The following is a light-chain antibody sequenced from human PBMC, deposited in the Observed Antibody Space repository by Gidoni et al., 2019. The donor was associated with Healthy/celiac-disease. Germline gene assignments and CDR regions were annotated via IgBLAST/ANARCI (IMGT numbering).Light chain of an antibody. CDR1: QDISNY. CDR2: DAS. J-gene: IGKJ3*01. Sequence: DFPMTQSPSSLSASVGDRVTITCQASQDISNYLNWYQQKPGKAPKLLIYDASNLETGVPSRFSGSGSGTDFTFTISSLQPEDIATYYCQQYDNFPFTFGPGTKVDIK. V-gene: IGKV1-33*01. CDR3: QQYDNFPFT.